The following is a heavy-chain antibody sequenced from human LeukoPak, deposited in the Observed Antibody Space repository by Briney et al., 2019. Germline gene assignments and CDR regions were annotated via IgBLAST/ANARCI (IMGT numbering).Heavy chain of an antibody. CDR3: AKDLVRGPTVTNWYFDY. J-gene: IGHJ4*02. D-gene: IGHD4-17*01. V-gene: IGHV3-33*06. Sequence: GGSLRLSCAASGFTFSTYGMHWVRQAPGKGLEWVALIWSDDRNKYYADSVKGQFTISRDNSKNTLYLQMNSLRAEDTAVYYCAKDLVRGPTVTNWYFDYWGQGTLVTVSS. CDR2: IWSDDRNK. CDR1: GFTFSTYG.